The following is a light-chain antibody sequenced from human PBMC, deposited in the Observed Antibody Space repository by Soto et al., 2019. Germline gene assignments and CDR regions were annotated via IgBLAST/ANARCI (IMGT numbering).Light chain of an antibody. V-gene: IGKV3-11*01. CDR1: QSVSSY. CDR2: DVS. CDR3: QQRSNLPLT. J-gene: IGKJ4*01. Sequence: EIVLTQSPATLSLSPGERATLSCRASQSVSSYLAWYQQKPGQAPRLLIYDVSNRATGIPARFSGSGSGTDFTLTISSLEPEDCAVYYCQQRSNLPLTFVGGTKVEIK.